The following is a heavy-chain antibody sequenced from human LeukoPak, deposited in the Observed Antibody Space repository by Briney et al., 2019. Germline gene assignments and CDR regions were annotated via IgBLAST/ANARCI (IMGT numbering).Heavy chain of an antibody. CDR3: ARSKDILTGYCFDY. V-gene: IGHV4-59*01. CDR2: IYDSGST. J-gene: IGHJ4*02. D-gene: IGHD3-9*01. Sequence: PSETLSLTCTVSGGSIRSYYWSWIRQPPGKGLEWVGYIYDSGSTSYNPSLKSRVTISVDTSKNQFPLKVTSVTAADTAVYYCARSKDILTGYCFDYWGQGTLVTVSS. CDR1: GGSIRSYY.